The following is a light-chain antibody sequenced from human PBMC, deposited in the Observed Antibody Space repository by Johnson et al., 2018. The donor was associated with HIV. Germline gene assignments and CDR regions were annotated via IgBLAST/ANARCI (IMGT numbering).Light chain of an antibody. CDR1: GSNIGNNY. CDR2: DNH. V-gene: IGLV1-51*01. CDR3: GTWDSSLSAGV. J-gene: IGLJ1*01. Sequence: HSVLTQPPSVSAAPGQKVTISCSGSGSNIGNNYVSWYQQLPGTAPKVLIYDNHKRPSGIPDRVSGSKSGTSATLGITGLQTGDEADYYCGTWDSSLSAGVFGTGTKVTGL.